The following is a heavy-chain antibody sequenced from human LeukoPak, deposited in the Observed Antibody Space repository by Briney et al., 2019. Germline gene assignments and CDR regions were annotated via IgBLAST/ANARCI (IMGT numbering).Heavy chain of an antibody. D-gene: IGHD6-13*01. CDR3: AKGYSRSNIFDY. CDR2: IYYSGST. CDR1: GGSISSYY. V-gene: IGHV4-59*01. Sequence: SETLSLTCTVSGGSISSYYWSWIRQPPGKGLEWIGYIYYSGSTNYNPSLKSRVTISVDTSKNQFSLKLSSVTAADTAVYYCAKGYSRSNIFDYWGQGTLVTVSS. J-gene: IGHJ4*02.